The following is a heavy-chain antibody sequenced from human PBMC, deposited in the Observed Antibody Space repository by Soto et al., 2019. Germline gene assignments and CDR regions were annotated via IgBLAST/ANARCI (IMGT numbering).Heavy chain of an antibody. J-gene: IGHJ4*02. Sequence: SETLSLTCTVSGGSISSYYLSWIRQPPGKGLEWIGYIYYSGSTNYNPSLKSRVTISVDTSKNQFSLKLSSVTAADTAVYYCARLVPAAIACFDYWGQGTLVTAPQ. D-gene: IGHD2-2*02. CDR1: GGSISSYY. CDR3: ARLVPAAIACFDY. CDR2: IYYSGST. V-gene: IGHV4-59*08.